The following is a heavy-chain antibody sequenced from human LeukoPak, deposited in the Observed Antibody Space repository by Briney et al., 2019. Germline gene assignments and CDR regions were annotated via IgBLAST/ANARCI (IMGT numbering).Heavy chain of an antibody. V-gene: IGHV3-74*01. CDR3: ARMVAANTPWFDP. J-gene: IGHJ5*02. Sequence: PGRSLRLSCAASGFTFSRYWKHWVRQAPGKGLVWVSRISGDARTTTYADSVKGRFTIFRDNAKNSLYLQMNTLRDEDTAVYYCARMVAANTPWFDPWGQGTLLTVSS. D-gene: IGHD2-15*01. CDR2: ISGDARTT. CDR1: GFTFSRYW.